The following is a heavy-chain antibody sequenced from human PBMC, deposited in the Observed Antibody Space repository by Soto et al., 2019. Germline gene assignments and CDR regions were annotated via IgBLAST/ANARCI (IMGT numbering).Heavy chain of an antibody. D-gene: IGHD3-16*01. Sequence: EVQLLESGGGLVQPGGSLRLSCPASGFTFNNYAMSWVRQPPGKGLQWVSAVSGSGGTTYYADSVKGRFTISRDNSKNTWQLQRSGLRGEATALYYCATDGGGWLQFGRYYFDYWGQGTLVSVSS. CDR1: GFTFNNYA. J-gene: IGHJ4*02. CDR2: VSGSGGTT. CDR3: ATDGGGWLQFGRYYFDY. V-gene: IGHV3-23*01.